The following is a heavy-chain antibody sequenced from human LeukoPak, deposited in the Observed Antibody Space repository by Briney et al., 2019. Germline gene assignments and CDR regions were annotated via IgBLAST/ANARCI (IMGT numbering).Heavy chain of an antibody. V-gene: IGHV3-48*01. J-gene: IGHJ6*03. CDR2: ISSSSSTI. Sequence: GGSLRLSCAASGFTFSSYSMTWVRQAPGKGLEWVSYISSSSSTIYYADSVKGRFTISRDNSKNTLYLQMNSLRAEDTAVYYCAKSGLPKSHYYYYYMDVWGKGTTVTVSS. CDR3: AKSGLPKSHYYYYYMDV. CDR1: GFTFSSYS. D-gene: IGHD1-26*01.